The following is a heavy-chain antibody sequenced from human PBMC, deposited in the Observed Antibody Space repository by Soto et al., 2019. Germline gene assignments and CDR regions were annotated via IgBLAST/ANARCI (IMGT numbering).Heavy chain of an antibody. CDR3: AREGAGGFAY. CDR2: IYHSGST. J-gene: IGHJ4*02. CDR1: GGSISSRNW. V-gene: IGHV4-4*02. D-gene: IGHD3-16*01. Sequence: SETLSLICAVSGGSISSRNWWSWVRQPPGKGLEWIGEIYHSGSTNYNPSLKSRFTISRDSAKNSVYVQMNNLRPEDTAVYFCAREGAGGFAYWGQGALVTVSS.